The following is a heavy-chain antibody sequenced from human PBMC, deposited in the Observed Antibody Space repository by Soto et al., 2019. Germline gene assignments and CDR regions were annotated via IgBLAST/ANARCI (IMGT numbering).Heavy chain of an antibody. CDR3: ARDVAARPESRWFDP. V-gene: IGHV4-59*01. CDR1: GGSISSYY. J-gene: IGHJ5*02. Sequence: SETLSLTCTVSGGSISSYYWSWIRQPPGKGLEWIGYIYYSGSTNYNPSLKSRVTISVDTSKNQFSLKLSSVTAADTAVYYCARDVAARPESRWFDPWGQGTLVTVSS. D-gene: IGHD6-6*01. CDR2: IYYSGST.